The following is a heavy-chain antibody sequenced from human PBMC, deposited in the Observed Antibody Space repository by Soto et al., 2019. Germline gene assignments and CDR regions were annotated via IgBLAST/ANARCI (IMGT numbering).Heavy chain of an antibody. D-gene: IGHD5-12*01. CDR2: INQDGSQG. J-gene: IGHJ4*02. CDR3: AREVARGKYD. Sequence: EVQLVESGGGLVQPGGSLRLSCAASGFTFSSNFMSWVRQVPGKGLEWVANINQDGSQGFYVGSVKGRFTVSRDNANSSLSLQMNSLTVGDTAVYYCAREVARGKYDWGQGTLVTVSS. V-gene: IGHV3-7*01. CDR1: GFTFSSNF.